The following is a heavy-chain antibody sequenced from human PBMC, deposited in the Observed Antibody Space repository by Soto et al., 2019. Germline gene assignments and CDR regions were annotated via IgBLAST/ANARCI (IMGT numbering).Heavy chain of an antibody. Sequence: QVQLVQSGAEVKKPGSSVKVSCKASGGTFSSYTISWVRQAPGQGLEWMGRIIPILGIANYAQKFQGRVTITADKSTSTAYMELSSLRSEDTAVYYCARNQLPSHYYYYYYMDVWGKGTTVTVSS. V-gene: IGHV1-69*02. CDR1: GGTFSSYT. D-gene: IGHD2-2*01. CDR3: ARNQLPSHYYYYYYMDV. CDR2: IIPILGIA. J-gene: IGHJ6*03.